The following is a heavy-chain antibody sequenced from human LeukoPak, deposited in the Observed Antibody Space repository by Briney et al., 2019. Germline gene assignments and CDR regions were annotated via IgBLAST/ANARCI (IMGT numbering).Heavy chain of an antibody. J-gene: IGHJ4*02. CDR2: IRSSGADK. D-gene: IGHD1/OR15-1a*01. Sequence: PGGSLRLSCAASGFTLSSYWMSWVRQAPGKGLEWVSSIRSSGADKYYADSVKGRFSISRDNSQDTLSLQMNSLRAEDTAVYYCAKISWDGRGTFDWGRGTLVTVSS. CDR3: AKISWDGRGTFD. CDR1: GFTLSSYW. V-gene: IGHV3-23*01.